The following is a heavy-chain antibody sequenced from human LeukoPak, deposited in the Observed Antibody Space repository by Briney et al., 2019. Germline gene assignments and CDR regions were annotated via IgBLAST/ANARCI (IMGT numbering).Heavy chain of an antibody. J-gene: IGHJ3*02. V-gene: IGHV4-59*12. CDR3: ARGPLGGESFDI. Sequence: PSETLSLTXTVSDGAITGYYWGWIRQPPGKGLEWIGHISYSGSTNYNPSLKSRVTMSVDTSSNQFSLNLTSVTAADTAVYYCARGPLGGESFDIWGQGTMVTVSS. D-gene: IGHD3-16*01. CDR2: ISYSGST. CDR1: DGAITGYY.